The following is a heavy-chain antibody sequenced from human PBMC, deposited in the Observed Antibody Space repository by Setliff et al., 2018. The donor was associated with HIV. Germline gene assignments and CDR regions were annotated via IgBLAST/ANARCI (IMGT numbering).Heavy chain of an antibody. V-gene: IGHV4-38-2*01. J-gene: IGHJ5*02. CDR1: GYSMSSGYY. D-gene: IGHD1-26*01. Sequence: PSETLSLTCGVSGYSMSSGYYWGWIRQPPGKGLEWIGNVYHTGSTYYNPSLKSRVTISVDTSKNQFSLKLSSVIAADTAVYYCARSTVGAGASFPWGRGILVTVSS. CDR2: VYHTGST. CDR3: ARSTVGAGASFP.